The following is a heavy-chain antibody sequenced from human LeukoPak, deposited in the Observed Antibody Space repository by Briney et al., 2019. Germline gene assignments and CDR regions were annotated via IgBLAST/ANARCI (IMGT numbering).Heavy chain of an antibody. CDR3: ARVYVVRGVNYYYGMDV. Sequence: ASVKVSCKASGGAFSSYAISWVRQAPGQGLEWMGGIIPIFGTANYAQKFQGRVTITADESTSTAYMELSSLRSEDTAVYYCARVYVVRGVNYYYGMDVWGQGTTVTVSS. CDR2: IIPIFGTA. J-gene: IGHJ6*02. D-gene: IGHD3-10*01. CDR1: GGAFSSYA. V-gene: IGHV1-69*01.